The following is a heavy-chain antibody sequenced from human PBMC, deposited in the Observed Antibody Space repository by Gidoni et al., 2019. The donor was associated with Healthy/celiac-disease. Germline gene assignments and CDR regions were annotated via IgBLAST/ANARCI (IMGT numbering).Heavy chain of an antibody. V-gene: IGHV5-10-1*03. D-gene: IGHD6-13*01. J-gene: IGHJ3*02. CDR3: ARFLEYSSSWYAFDI. CDR1: GYSFTSYW. CDR2: IDPSDSYT. Sequence: EVQLVQSGAEVKKPGESLRISCKGSGYSFTSYWISWVRQMPGKGLEWMGRIDPSDSYTNYSPSFQGHVTISADKSISTAYLQWSSLKASDTAMYYCARFLEYSSSWYAFDIWGQGTMVTVSS.